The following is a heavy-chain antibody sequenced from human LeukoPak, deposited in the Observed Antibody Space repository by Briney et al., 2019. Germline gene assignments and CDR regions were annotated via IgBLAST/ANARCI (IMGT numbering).Heavy chain of an antibody. D-gene: IGHD4-17*01. V-gene: IGHV4-4*07. Sequence: SETLSLTFTLSGDSIRNYYWSWIRQSAGKGMEWIGRIYTSGRTNYNPSLKSRVTISVDTSKNQFSLKLSSVTAADTAVYYCARSTVTTSQLDYWGQGTLVTVSS. CDR2: IYTSGRT. CDR3: ARSTVTTSQLDY. J-gene: IGHJ4*02. CDR1: GDSIRNYY.